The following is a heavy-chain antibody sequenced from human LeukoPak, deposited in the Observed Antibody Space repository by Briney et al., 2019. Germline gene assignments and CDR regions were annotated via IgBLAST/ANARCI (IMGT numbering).Heavy chain of an antibody. CDR2: ISAYNGNT. J-gene: IGHJ4*02. Sequence: ASVKVSCRASGYTFTSYGISWVRQAPGQGLEWMGWISAYNGNTNYAQKLQGRVTMTTDTSTSTAYMELRSLRSDDTAVYYCARDPNPYYYDSSGYPDYWGQGTLVTVSS. V-gene: IGHV1-18*01. CDR3: ARDPNPYYYDSSGYPDY. D-gene: IGHD3-22*01. CDR1: GYTFTSYG.